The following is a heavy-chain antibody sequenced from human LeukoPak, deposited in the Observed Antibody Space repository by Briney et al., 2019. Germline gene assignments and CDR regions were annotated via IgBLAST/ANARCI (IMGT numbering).Heavy chain of an antibody. CDR2: INSRGST. V-gene: IGHV4-61*02. Sequence: SETLSPTCTASGGSISSSDYFWSWIRQPAGKGLEWIGRINSRGSTNYNPSLKSRVTLSVDTSKNQFSLKLTSVTVADAAVYYCARYRLGWFDPWGREPWSPSPQ. CDR3: ARYRLGWFDP. J-gene: IGHJ5*02. D-gene: IGHD6-25*01. CDR1: GGSISSSDYF.